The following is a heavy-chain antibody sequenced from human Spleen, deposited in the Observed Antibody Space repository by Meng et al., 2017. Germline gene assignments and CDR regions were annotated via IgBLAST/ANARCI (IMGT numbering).Heavy chain of an antibody. CDR2: IYHSGST. J-gene: IGHJ4*02. V-gene: IGHV4-4*02. CDR3: ARDSSSHAGLVDC. D-gene: IGHD3-16*01. CDR1: GGSISSSNW. Sequence: SETLSLTCAVSGGSISSSNWWSWVRQPPGKGLEWIGEIYHSGSTNYNPSLKSRVTISVDKSKNQFSLKLSSVTAADTAVYYCARDSSSHAGLVDCWGQGTLVTVSS.